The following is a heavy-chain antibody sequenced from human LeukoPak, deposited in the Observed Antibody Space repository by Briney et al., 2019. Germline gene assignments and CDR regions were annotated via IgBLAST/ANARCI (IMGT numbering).Heavy chain of an antibody. CDR1: GGSMSSYY. Sequence: SETLSLTCSVFGGSMSSYYWSWIRQPPGKGLEWIGYIYYSGSTNYNPSLKSRVTISVDTSKNQFSLKLSSVTAADTAVYYCAREFEGIGCFDYWGQGTLVTVSS. V-gene: IGHV4-59*01. CDR3: AREFEGIGCFDY. CDR2: IYYSGST. D-gene: IGHD3-10*01. J-gene: IGHJ4*02.